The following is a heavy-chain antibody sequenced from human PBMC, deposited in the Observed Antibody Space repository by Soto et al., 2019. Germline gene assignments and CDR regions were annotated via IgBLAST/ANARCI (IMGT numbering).Heavy chain of an antibody. Sequence: QVQLVKSGTEVKKPGASVKVSCKASGYTFTSYGIHWVRQAPGQRLEWMGWINADNGDTKYSPKFQGRVTITRDTSASTAYMELSSLRSEDTAVYYCVRRHVSATGIDWFDPWGQGTLVTVSS. J-gene: IGHJ5*02. V-gene: IGHV1-3*01. CDR2: INADNGDT. CDR1: GYTFTSYG. D-gene: IGHD6-13*01. CDR3: VRRHVSATGIDWFDP.